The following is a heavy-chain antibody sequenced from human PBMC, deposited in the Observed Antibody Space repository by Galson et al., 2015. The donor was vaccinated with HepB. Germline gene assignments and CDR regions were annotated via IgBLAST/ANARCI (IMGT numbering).Heavy chain of an antibody. CDR2: IYPGDSDT. J-gene: IGHJ5*02. D-gene: IGHD3-16*01. CDR1: GSSFTSYW. V-gene: IGHV5-51*01. Sequence: QSGAEVKKPGESLKISCKGSGSSFTSYWIGWVRQMPGKGLEWMGIIYPGDSDTRYSPSFQGQVTISADKSISTAYLQWSSLKASDTAMYYCARHWIPMITFGGVAPRTSTWFDPWGQGTLVTVSS. CDR3: ARHWIPMITFGGVAPRTSTWFDP.